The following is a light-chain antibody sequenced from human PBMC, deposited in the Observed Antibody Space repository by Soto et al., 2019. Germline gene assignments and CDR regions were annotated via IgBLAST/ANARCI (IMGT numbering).Light chain of an antibody. CDR1: QSVNSN. CDR2: GIS. V-gene: IGKV3-15*01. J-gene: IGKJ5*01. CDR3: QQYSKWPIT. Sequence: EMVMTQSPAILSVSPGESATLSCRASQSVNSNYLAWYQQHPGQPPRLLIYGISTRATGIPARFSGSGSGTEFSLTISSLQSEAFAVYYCQQYSKWPITFGQGTRLEIK.